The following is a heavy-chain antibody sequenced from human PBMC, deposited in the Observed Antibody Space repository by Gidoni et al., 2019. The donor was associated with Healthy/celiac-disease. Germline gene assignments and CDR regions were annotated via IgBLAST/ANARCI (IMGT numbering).Heavy chain of an antibody. V-gene: IGHV3-23*04. J-gene: IGHJ4*02. CDR3: AKDVAVPAAIVVYYFDY. Sequence: EVQLVASGGGLVQPGGSLRLSCAASGFTFSSYAMSWVRQAPGKGLEWVSAISGSGGSTYYADSVKGRFTISRDNSKNTLYLQMNSLRAEDTAVYYCAKDVAVPAAIVVYYFDYWGQGTLVTVSS. CDR2: ISGSGGST. CDR1: GFTFSSYA. D-gene: IGHD2-2*01.